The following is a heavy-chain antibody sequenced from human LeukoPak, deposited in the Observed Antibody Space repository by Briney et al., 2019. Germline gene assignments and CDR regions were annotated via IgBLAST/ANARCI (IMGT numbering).Heavy chain of an antibody. Sequence: SETLSLTCTVSGGSISSYYWSWIRQPPGKGLEWIGYIYYSGSTNYNPSLKSRVTISVDTSKNQFSLKLSSVTAADTAVYYCARSIGGLATYYYGSGIGYYMDVWGKGPRSPSP. J-gene: IGHJ6*03. CDR2: IYYSGST. CDR3: ARSIGGLATYYYGSGIGYYMDV. CDR1: GGSISSYY. V-gene: IGHV4-59*12. D-gene: IGHD3-10*01.